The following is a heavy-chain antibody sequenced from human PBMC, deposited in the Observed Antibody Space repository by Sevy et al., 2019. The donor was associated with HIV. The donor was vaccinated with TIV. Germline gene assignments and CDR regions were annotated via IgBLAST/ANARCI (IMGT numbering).Heavy chain of an antibody. CDR3: WDTNDSGPWDH. CDR2: IKSEADGGTT. D-gene: IGHD3-22*01. V-gene: IGHV3-15*01. CDR1: GFSFNNAW. Sequence: GGSLRLSCAASGFSFNNAWMNWVRQAPGKGLEWVGRIKSEADGGTTDYAAPVEGRFIISRDDSKNTVFLQMDSLKNEDTAVYYCWDTNDSGPWDHWGQGTLVTVSS. J-gene: IGHJ4*02.